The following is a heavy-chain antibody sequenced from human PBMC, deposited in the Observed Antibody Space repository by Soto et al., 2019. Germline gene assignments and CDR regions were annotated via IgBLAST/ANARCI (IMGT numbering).Heavy chain of an antibody. CDR1: GYTFTSYA. J-gene: IGHJ6*02. Sequence: QVKLVQSGAEVKKPGASVKVSCKASGYTFTSYAMHWVRQAPGQRLEWMGWINAGNGNTKYSQKFQGRVTITRDTSASTAYMELSSLRSEDTAVYYCAREGGITIFGVVIYYGMDVWGQGTTVTVSS. CDR3: AREGGITIFGVVIYYGMDV. D-gene: IGHD3-3*01. CDR2: INAGNGNT. V-gene: IGHV1-3*01.